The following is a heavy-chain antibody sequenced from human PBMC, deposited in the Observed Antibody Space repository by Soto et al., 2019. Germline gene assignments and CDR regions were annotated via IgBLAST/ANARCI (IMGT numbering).Heavy chain of an antibody. V-gene: IGHV4-59*01. J-gene: IGHJ4*02. CDR1: GGSISTYY. CDR2: IYYSGST. CDR3: ARGSIYCGSTSCYDR. D-gene: IGHD2-2*01. Sequence: SETLSLTCTVSGGSISTYYWSWIRQPPGKGLEWIGYIYYSGSTNYNPSLKSRVTISVDTSKNQFSLKMSSVTAADTAVYYCARGSIYCGSTSCYDRWGQGTLVTVSS.